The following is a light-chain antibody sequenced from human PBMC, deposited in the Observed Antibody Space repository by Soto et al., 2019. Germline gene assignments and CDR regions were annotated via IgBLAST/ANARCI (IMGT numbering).Light chain of an antibody. J-gene: IGKJ1*01. Sequence: EIVLTQSPGTLSLSPGERATLSCRASQSVTSSFLAWYQQKPGQAPRLLMFGASTRATGIPDRFSGSGSETDFTLAINSLEPEDCAVYYCQQYGSPPWTFGQGTKLEVK. V-gene: IGKV3-20*01. CDR2: GAS. CDR3: QQYGSPPWT. CDR1: QSVTSSF.